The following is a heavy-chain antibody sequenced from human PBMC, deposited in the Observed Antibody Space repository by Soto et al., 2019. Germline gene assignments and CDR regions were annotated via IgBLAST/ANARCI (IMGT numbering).Heavy chain of an antibody. CDR3: ARARYSGYDTIYYYHYGMAV. V-gene: IGHV6-1*01. D-gene: IGHD5-12*01. J-gene: IGHJ6*02. CDR2: TYYRSKWYN. CDR1: GDSVSSNSAA. Sequence: SQTLSLTCAISGDSVSSNSAAWNWIRQSPSRGLEWLGRTYYRSKWYNDYAVSVKSRITINPDTSKNQFSLQLNSVTPEDTAVYYCARARYSGYDTIYYYHYGMAVWGQGTTVTVSS.